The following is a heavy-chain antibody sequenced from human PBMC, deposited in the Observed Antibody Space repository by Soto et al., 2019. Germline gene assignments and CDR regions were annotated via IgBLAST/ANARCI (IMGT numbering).Heavy chain of an antibody. V-gene: IGHV1-8*02. Sequence: RASVKVSCKASGYTFTGYDMNWVRQAPGQGLEWMGWINPNSGNTNYAQKFQGRVTMTRNTSISTAYMELSSLRSEDTAVYYCAGGGRSVRPVFYYYYGMDVWGQGTTVTVSS. CDR1: GYTFTGYD. CDR2: INPNSGNT. CDR3: AGGGRSVRPVFYYYYGMDV. D-gene: IGHD3-10*02. J-gene: IGHJ6*02.